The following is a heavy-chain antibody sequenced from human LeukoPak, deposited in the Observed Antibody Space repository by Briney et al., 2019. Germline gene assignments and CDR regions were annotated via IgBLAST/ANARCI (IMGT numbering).Heavy chain of an antibody. CDR2: INPSVGSA. Sequence: ASVKVSCRASGYTFTSYSVHWVRQAPGQGLEWMATINPSVGSAIYAQKFQGRVTVTSDTSTSAVFMELTSLTSDDTAVYYCARRVGTTRTAFDNWGQGTLVTVSS. J-gene: IGHJ4*02. CDR3: ARRVGTTRTAFDN. D-gene: IGHD1-26*01. CDR1: GYTFTSYS. V-gene: IGHV1-46*01.